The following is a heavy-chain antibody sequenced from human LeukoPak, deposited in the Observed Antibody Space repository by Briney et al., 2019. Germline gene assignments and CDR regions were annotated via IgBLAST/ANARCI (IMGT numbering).Heavy chain of an antibody. Sequence: SETLSLTCTVSGGSISSSSYYWGWIRQPPGKGLEWIGSIYYSGSTYYNPSLKSRVTISVDTSKNQFSLKLSSVTAADTAVYYRANSWPLVVVAANHYFDYWGQGTLVTVSS. CDR2: IYYSGST. D-gene: IGHD2-15*01. CDR1: GGSISSSSYY. V-gene: IGHV4-39*07. CDR3: ANSWPLVVVAANHYFDY. J-gene: IGHJ4*02.